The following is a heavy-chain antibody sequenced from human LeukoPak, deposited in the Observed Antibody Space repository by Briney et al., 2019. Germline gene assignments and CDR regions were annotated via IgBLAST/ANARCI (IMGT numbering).Heavy chain of an antibody. J-gene: IGHJ6*03. CDR3: AREWDCSSTSCYWYYYYYYMDV. D-gene: IGHD2-2*01. CDR2: ISSSGSTI. V-gene: IGHV3-11*04. Sequence: PGGSLRLSCAASGFTFSDYYMSWIRQAPGKGLERVSYISSSGSTIYYADSVKGRFTISRDNAKNSLYLQMNSLRAEDTAVYYCAREWDCSSTSCYWYYYYYYMDVWGKGTTVTVSS. CDR1: GFTFSDYY.